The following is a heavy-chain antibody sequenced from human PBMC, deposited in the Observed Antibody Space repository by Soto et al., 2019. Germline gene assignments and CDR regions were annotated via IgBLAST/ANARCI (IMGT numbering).Heavy chain of an antibody. J-gene: IGHJ4*02. CDR2: ITSSNNYI. CDR1: GFTFSSYS. CDR3: GRDTNFYASGSGVDY. D-gene: IGHD3-10*01. V-gene: IGHV3-21*01. Sequence: EVQLVESGGGLVEPGGSLRLSSAASGFTFSSYSMNWVRQAPGKGLEWVSSITSSNNYIHYTASVEGRFTISRDNAKSSLYLQMNSLRAEDTAVYYCGRDTNFYASGSGVDYWGQGTLVTVSS.